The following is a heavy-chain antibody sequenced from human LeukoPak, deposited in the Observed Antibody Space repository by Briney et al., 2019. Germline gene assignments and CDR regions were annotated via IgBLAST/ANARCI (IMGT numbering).Heavy chain of an antibody. D-gene: IGHD3-10*01. J-gene: IGHJ6*03. CDR2: INHSGST. V-gene: IGHV4-39*07. CDR1: GGSISSSSYY. CDR3: ARERLGFHYYGSGSYHGYYMDV. Sequence: PSETLSLTCTVSGGSISSSSYYWGWIRQPPGKGLEWIGEINHSGSTNYNPSLKSRVTISVDTSKNPFSLKLSSVTAADTAVYYCARERLGFHYYGSGSYHGYYMDVWGKGTTVTISS.